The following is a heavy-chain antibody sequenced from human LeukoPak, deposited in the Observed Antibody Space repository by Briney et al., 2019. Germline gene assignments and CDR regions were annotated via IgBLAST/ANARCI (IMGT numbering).Heavy chain of an antibody. CDR2: ISGSGSST. J-gene: IGHJ4*02. D-gene: IGHD3-22*01. CDR1: GFTFSNYA. Sequence: PGGSLRLSCAASGFTFSNYAMSWVRQAPGKGLEWVSVISGSGSSTSYADFVKGRFTISSDNSKNTLYLQMNSLRAEDTAMYYCAKTSSYYWYYFDYWGQGTLVTVSS. V-gene: IGHV3-23*01. CDR3: AKTSSYYWYYFDY.